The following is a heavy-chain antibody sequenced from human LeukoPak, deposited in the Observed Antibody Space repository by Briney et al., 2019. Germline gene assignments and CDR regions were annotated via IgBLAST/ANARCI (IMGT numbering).Heavy chain of an antibody. Sequence: GGSLRLSCAASGFTFSSYAMHWVRQAPGKGLEWVAVISYDGSNKYYADSVKGRFTISRDNSKNTLYLQMSSLRAEDTAVYYCAKLLGGGYKDAFDIWGQGTMVTVSS. CDR3: AKLLGGGYKDAFDI. D-gene: IGHD3-22*01. V-gene: IGHV3-30-3*01. CDR1: GFTFSSYA. J-gene: IGHJ3*02. CDR2: ISYDGSNK.